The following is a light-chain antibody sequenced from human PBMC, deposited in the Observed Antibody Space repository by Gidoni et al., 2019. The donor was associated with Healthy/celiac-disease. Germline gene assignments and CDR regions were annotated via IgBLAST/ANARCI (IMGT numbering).Light chain of an antibody. Sequence: SYVLPQPPSVSVAPGQTARITCGGNNIGSKSVHWYQQKPGQAPVLVIYYDSDRPSGIPERCSGSNSGNTATLTISRVEAGDEADDYCQVWDSSSDHWVFGGGTKLXV. V-gene: IGLV3-21*04. CDR1: NIGSKS. J-gene: IGLJ3*02. CDR3: QVWDSSSDHWV. CDR2: YDS.